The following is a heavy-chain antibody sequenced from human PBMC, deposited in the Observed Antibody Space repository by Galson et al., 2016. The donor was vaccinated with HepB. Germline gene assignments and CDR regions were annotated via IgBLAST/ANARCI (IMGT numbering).Heavy chain of an antibody. CDR3: ARDRYDSLDI. D-gene: IGHD3-22*01. J-gene: IGHJ3*02. Sequence: SLRLSCAASGFTFNSYSMNWVRQAPEKGLEWVSYISSSSSTRYYADSVKGRFSISRDNAKNSLHLQMNSLRAEDTAVYYCARDRYDSLDIWGQGTMVTVSS. V-gene: IGHV3-48*01. CDR2: ISSSSSTR. CDR1: GFTFNSYS.